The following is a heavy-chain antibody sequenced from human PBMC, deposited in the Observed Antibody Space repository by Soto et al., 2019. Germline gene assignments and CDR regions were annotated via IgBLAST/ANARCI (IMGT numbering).Heavy chain of an antibody. Sequence: GGSLRLSCAASGFTFRNVWMHWVRQAPGKGLVWVSRINSDGSATDYADSVKGRFTISRDNAKNTLSLQMNSLRAEDTAVYYCAREGDDFDIWGQGTLVTVSS. D-gene: IGHD3-10*01. CDR2: INSDGSAT. V-gene: IGHV3-74*01. J-gene: IGHJ3*02. CDR3: AREGDDFDI. CDR1: GFTFRNVW.